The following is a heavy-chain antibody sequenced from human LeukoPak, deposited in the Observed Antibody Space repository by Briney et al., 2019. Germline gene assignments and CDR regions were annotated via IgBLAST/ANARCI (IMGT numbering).Heavy chain of an antibody. D-gene: IGHD1-20*01. CDR3: AKDGYNWNVNWFDP. CDR1: GFTFSSYA. V-gene: IGHV3-23*01. Sequence: SGGSLRLSCAASGFTFSSYAMSWVRQAPGKGLEWVSAISGSGGSTYYADSVKGRFTISRDNSKNTLYLQMNSLRAEDTAVYYCAKDGYNWNVNWFDPWGQGTLVTVSS. CDR2: ISGSGGST. J-gene: IGHJ5*02.